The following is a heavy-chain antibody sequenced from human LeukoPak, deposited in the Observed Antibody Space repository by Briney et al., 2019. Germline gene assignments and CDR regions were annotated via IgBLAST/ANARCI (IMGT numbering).Heavy chain of an antibody. Sequence: GGSLRLSCEASRLSLSSYGMTWVRQAPGKGREWVAYIKEDGSEKFYVGSVKGRFTISRDNARKSVYLQMHSLRVEDTAVYYCARGAGVFFDNWGQGTLVTVSS. CDR2: IKEDGSEK. CDR1: RLSLSSYG. J-gene: IGHJ4*02. D-gene: IGHD3-10*01. CDR3: ARGAGVFFDN. V-gene: IGHV3-7*01.